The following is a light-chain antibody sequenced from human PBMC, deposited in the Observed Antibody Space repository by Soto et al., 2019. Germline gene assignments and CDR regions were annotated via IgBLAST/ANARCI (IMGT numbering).Light chain of an antibody. V-gene: IGKV3-20*01. Sequence: EIVLAQSPGTLSLSPGERATLSCRASQSVSSSYLAWYQHKPGQAPRVLIYGASSRATGIPDRFSGSGSGTAFTLTISRLEPEDFAVYFCQQYGSSPLTFGGGTKVEIK. CDR3: QQYGSSPLT. CDR1: QSVSSSY. J-gene: IGKJ4*01. CDR2: GAS.